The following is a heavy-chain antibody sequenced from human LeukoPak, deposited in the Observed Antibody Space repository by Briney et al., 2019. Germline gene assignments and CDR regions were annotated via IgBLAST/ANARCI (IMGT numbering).Heavy chain of an antibody. J-gene: IGHJ3*02. D-gene: IGHD3-22*01. CDR1: GFTFGSYW. V-gene: IGHV3-74*01. CDR2: INSDVSST. CDR3: ARDRGHHDDSSGYYRGDAFDI. Sequence: PGRSLSLSCAVSGFTFGSYWMHWVRQAPGKGLVWVARINSDVSSTSYADSATGRSSIPIRNAKNTLDLQMTSVRAEDTAVYYCARDRGHHDDSSGYYRGDAFDIWGQGTMVTVSS.